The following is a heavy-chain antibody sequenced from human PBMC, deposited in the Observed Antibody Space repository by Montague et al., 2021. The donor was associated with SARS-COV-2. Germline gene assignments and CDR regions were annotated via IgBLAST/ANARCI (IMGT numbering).Heavy chain of an antibody. CDR1: GFTFGGHA. Sequence: SLRLSCAAFGFTFGGHAMVWVRQVPGKGLDFMALLSYDGNNEYYADSVQGRFVISRDISKNTLYLQMNSLRPDDTAVYYCAREGVRSGAWNYFDTWGQGVLVTVSS. CDR2: LSYDGNNE. J-gene: IGHJ4*02. V-gene: IGHV3-30*09. D-gene: IGHD6-19*01. CDR3: AREGVRSGAWNYFDT.